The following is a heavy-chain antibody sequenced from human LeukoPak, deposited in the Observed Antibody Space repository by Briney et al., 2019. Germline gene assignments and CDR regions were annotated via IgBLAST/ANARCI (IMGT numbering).Heavy chain of an antibody. CDR3: ARGEEQQLVS. CDR1: DGSISSSNYY. V-gene: IGHV4-39*01. D-gene: IGHD6-13*01. Sequence: PSETLSLTCTVSDGSISSSNYYWAWIRQPPGKGLEWIGTIYYSGSTYYNASLKSRVTISADTSKHQFSLTLNSVTASDTAVYYCARGEEQQLVSWGQGTLVTVSS. CDR2: IYYSGST. J-gene: IGHJ5*02.